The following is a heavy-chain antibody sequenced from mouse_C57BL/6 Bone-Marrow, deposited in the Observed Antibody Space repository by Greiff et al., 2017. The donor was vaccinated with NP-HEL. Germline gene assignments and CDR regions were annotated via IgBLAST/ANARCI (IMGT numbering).Heavy chain of an antibody. Sequence: VQLQQSVAELVRPGASVKLSCTASGFNIKNTYMHWVKQRPEQGLEWIGRIDPANGNTKYAPKFQGKATITADTSSNTAYLQLSSLTSEDTAIYYGASQGILDDYDGSYAMDYWGQGTSVTVSS. D-gene: IGHD2-4*01. CDR1: GFNIKNTY. CDR3: ASQGILDDYDGSYAMDY. CDR2: IDPANGNT. J-gene: IGHJ4*01. V-gene: IGHV14-3*01.